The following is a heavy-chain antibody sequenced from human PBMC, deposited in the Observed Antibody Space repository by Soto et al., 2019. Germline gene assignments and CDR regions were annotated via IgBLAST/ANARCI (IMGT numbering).Heavy chain of an antibody. D-gene: IGHD3-10*01. V-gene: IGHV1-2*02. CDR1: GYTFTAYY. Sequence: QVQLVQSGAEVKEPGDSVRVSCEASGYTFTAYYIHWVRQAPGQGLEWMGWINPKYGDTTYAQDSQGRDSMTRDMSMSTGYMESSRLTSDDTAIDDCVRNMDYYYGPGSGNGHGFWGQGTAVTVFS. CDR3: VRNMDYYYGPGSGNGHGF. J-gene: IGHJ6*02. CDR2: INPKYGDT.